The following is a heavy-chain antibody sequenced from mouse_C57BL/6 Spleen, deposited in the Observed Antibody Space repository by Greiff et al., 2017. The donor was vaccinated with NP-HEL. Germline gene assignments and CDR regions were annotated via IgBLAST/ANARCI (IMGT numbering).Heavy chain of an antibody. CDR1: GYTFTSYW. CDR3: ARFPSTVVPYAMDY. D-gene: IGHD1-1*01. CDR2: IYPGSGST. Sequence: QVQLKQPGAELVKPGASVKMSCKASGYTFTSYWITWVKQRPGQGLEWIGDIYPGSGSTNYNEKFKSKATLTVDTSSSTAYMQLSSLTSEDSAVYYCARFPSTVVPYAMDYWGQGTSVTVSS. V-gene: IGHV1-55*01. J-gene: IGHJ4*01.